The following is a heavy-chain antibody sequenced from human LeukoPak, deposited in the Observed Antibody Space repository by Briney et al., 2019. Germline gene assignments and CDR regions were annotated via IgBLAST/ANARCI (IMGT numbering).Heavy chain of an antibody. CDR1: GYTFTSYD. D-gene: IGHD3-22*01. CDR2: MNPNSGNT. CDR3: ARAIYYDSSGYYYYFDY. V-gene: IGHV1-8*01. J-gene: IGHJ4*02. Sequence: ASVKVSCKASGYTFTSYDINWVRQATGQGLEWMGWMNPNSGNTGYAQKFQGRVTMTRNTSISTAYMELSSLRSEDTAVYYCARAIYYDSSGYYYYFDYWGQGTPVTVSS.